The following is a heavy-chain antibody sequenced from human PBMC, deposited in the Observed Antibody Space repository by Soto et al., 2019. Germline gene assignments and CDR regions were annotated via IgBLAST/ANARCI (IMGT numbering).Heavy chain of an antibody. J-gene: IGHJ4*02. D-gene: IGHD3-10*01. CDR1: GGSFSGYY. V-gene: IGHV4-34*01. Sequence: NPSETLSLTCAVYGGSFSGYYWSWIRQPPGKGLEWIGEINHSGSTNYNPSLKSRVTISVDTSKNQFSLKLSSVTAADTAVYYCASITMVRGASFHWGQGTLVTVSS. CDR2: INHSGST. CDR3: ASITMVRGASFH.